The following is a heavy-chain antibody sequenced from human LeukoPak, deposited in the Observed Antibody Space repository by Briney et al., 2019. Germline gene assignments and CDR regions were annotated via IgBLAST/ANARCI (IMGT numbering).Heavy chain of an antibody. CDR3: ARDHGRY. CDR1: RFTFSNLA. CDR2: ISHDGSRR. J-gene: IGHJ4*02. Sequence: PGGSLRLSCAASRFTFSNLAMHWVRQAPAKGLEWVAIISHDGSRRYYADSVKGRFSVSRDNSKNTLYLQMNSLRAEDTAVYYCARDHGRYWGQGTLVTVSS. V-gene: IGHV3-33*08. D-gene: IGHD2-8*01.